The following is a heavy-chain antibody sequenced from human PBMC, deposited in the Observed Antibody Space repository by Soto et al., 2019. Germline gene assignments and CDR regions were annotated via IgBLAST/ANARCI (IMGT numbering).Heavy chain of an antibody. CDR1: GLSVSTNC. Sequence: GRSLRPSCVVFGLSVSTNCMSWVRQSPGKGLEWVSIIYISGSIYYTDSVKGRFNISRDNSLNTFSLQMNNLRAEDTAVYYCVRGGACSSGACPLRGSFDYWGQGTLVTVSS. CDR3: VRGGACSSGACPLRGSFDY. D-gene: IGHD2-15*01. J-gene: IGHJ4*02. CDR2: IYISGSI. V-gene: IGHV3-53*01.